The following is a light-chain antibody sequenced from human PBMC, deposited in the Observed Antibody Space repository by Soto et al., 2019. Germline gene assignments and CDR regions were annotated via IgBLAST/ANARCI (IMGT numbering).Light chain of an antibody. CDR1: SSDVGGYNY. V-gene: IGLV2-11*01. J-gene: IGLJ1*01. CDR2: QVT. CDR3: TSYSSSDIFYV. Sequence: QSALTQPRSVSGSPGQSVTISCTGTSSDVGGYNYVSWYQQSVGKAPKLLIYQVTNRPSRVSNRFSGSKSGNTASLTISGLQADDEADYYCTSYSSSDIFYVFGTGTKLTVL.